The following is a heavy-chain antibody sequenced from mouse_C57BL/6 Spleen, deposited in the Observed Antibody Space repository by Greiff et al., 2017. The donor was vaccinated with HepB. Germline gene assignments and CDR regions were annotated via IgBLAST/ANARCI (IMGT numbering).Heavy chain of an antibody. CDR1: GFTFSDYY. CDR3: AIRDYYGDYFDY. D-gene: IGHD1-1*01. Sequence: DVKLVESGGGLVQPGGSLKLSCAASGFTFSDYYMYWVRQTPEKRLEWVAYISNGGGSTYYTDTVKGRFTISRDNAKNTLYLQMIRLKSEDTAMYYCAIRDYYGDYFDYWGQGTPLTNSS. V-gene: IGHV5-12*01. J-gene: IGHJ2*01. CDR2: ISNGGGST.